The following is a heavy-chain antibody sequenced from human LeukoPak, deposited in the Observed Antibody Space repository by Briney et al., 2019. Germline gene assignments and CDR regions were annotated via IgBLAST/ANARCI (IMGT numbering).Heavy chain of an antibody. J-gene: IGHJ5*02. Sequence: ASVKVSCKASGYTFTGYYMHWVRQAPGQGLEWMGWINPNSGGTNYAQKFQGWVTMTRDTSTSTAYMELRSLRSDDTAVYYCARDMHQLGYYDYVWGSYRLNWFDPWGQGTLVTVSS. V-gene: IGHV1-2*04. D-gene: IGHD3-16*02. CDR2: INPNSGGT. CDR1: GYTFTGYY. CDR3: ARDMHQLGYYDYVWGSYRLNWFDP.